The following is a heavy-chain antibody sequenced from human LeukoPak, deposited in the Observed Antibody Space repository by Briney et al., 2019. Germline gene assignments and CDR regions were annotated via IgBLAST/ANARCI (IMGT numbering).Heavy chain of an antibody. J-gene: IGHJ5*02. CDR3: ASAPNKSGLRWFDP. CDR1: GGPITSRSYY. V-gene: IGHV4-39*01. D-gene: IGHD1/OR15-1a*01. CDR2: IFYSGST. Sequence: PSETLSLTCTVSGGPITSRSYYWGWIRQPPGKGLEWIGSIFYSGSTYYSPSLMSRVTISVDTSKNQFSLKLSSVTAADTAVYYCASAPNKSGLRWFDPWGQGTLVTVSS.